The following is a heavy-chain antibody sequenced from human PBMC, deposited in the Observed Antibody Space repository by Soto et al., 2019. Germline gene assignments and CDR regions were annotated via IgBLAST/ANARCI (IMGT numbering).Heavy chain of an antibody. D-gene: IGHD3-9*01. Sequence: QVQLQESGPGLVKPSQTLSLTCTVSGGSISSGGYYWSWIRQHPGKGLEWIGYIYYSGSTYYNPSLKGRVTRSVDTSKNQFSLKLSSVTAADTAVYYCAVTDILTRYPRYWGQGTLVTVSS. CDR3: AVTDILTRYPRY. CDR1: GGSISSGGYY. J-gene: IGHJ4*02. V-gene: IGHV4-31*03. CDR2: IYYSGST.